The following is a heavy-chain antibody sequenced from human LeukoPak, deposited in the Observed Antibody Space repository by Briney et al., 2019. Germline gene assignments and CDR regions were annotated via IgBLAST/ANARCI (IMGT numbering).Heavy chain of an antibody. Sequence: SETLSLTCTVSGGSISSSSYYWGWIRQPPGKGLEWIGSIYYSGSTYYNPSLKSRVTISVDTSKNQFSLKLSSVTAADTAVYYCASQVRGFDYYGSGSYYLSDYWGQGTLVTVSS. D-gene: IGHD3-10*01. CDR2: IYYSGST. J-gene: IGHJ4*02. CDR1: GGSISSSSYY. V-gene: IGHV4-39*01. CDR3: ASQVRGFDYYGSGSYYLSDY.